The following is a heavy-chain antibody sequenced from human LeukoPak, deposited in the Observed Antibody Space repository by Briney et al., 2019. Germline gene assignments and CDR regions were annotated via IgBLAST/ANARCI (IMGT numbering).Heavy chain of an antibody. CDR1: GFTFSRYG. Sequence: SGGSLRLSCAASGFTFSRYGMHWVRQAPGKGLEWVAFIRYDGNNKYYADSVKGRFTISRDNSKNTLYLQMNSLRAEDTALYYCAKGPTKSREAYFDYWGQGTLVTVSS. J-gene: IGHJ4*02. V-gene: IGHV3-30*02. CDR3: AKGPTKSREAYFDY. CDR2: IRYDGNNK.